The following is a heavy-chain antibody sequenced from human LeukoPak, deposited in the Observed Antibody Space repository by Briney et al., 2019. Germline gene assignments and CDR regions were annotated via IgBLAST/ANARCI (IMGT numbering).Heavy chain of an antibody. Sequence: ASVKVSCKASGYTFTGYYMHWVRQAPGQGLEWMGWINPNSGDTNYAQDFQARVALTRDTSINTAYMELSSLRSDDTAVYYCARGARYYGSYSDYWGQGTLVTVSS. J-gene: IGHJ4*02. CDR2: INPNSGDT. CDR1: GYTFTGYY. D-gene: IGHD3-16*01. V-gene: IGHV1-2*02. CDR3: ARGARYYGSYSDY.